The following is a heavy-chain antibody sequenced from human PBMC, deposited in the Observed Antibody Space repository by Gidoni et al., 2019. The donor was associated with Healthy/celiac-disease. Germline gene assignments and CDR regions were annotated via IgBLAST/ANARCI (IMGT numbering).Heavy chain of an antibody. CDR1: GGSVSSGSYY. CDR2: IYYSGST. D-gene: IGHD3-3*01. V-gene: IGHV4-61*01. J-gene: IGHJ2*01. Sequence: QVQLQESGSGLVKPSETLSLTCTVSGGSVSSGSYYCSWIRQPPGKGLEWLGYIYYSGSTNYNPSLKSRVTISVDTSKNQFSLKLSSVTAADTAVYYCARAWDFWSGYPNVKHWYFDLWGRGTLVTVSS. CDR3: ARAWDFWSGYPNVKHWYFDL.